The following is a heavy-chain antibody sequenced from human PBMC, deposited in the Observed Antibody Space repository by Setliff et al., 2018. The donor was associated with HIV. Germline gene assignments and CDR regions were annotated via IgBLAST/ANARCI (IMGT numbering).Heavy chain of an antibody. CDR1: GFTFTNAW. CDR2: IKTTAEGGTT. V-gene: IGHV3-15*01. D-gene: IGHD6-13*01. Sequence: GGSLRLSCAASGFTFTNAWMSWVRQAPGKGLEWVGRIKTTAEGGTTDYTAPVKGRSTISRDDSRNTLSLQMNSLKIEDTAVYYCSTAAGGNAEYFRHWGQGTLVTVSS. J-gene: IGHJ1*01. CDR3: STAAGGNAEYFRH.